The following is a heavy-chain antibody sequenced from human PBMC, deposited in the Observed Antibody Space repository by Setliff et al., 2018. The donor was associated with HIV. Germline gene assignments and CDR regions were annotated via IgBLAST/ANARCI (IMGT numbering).Heavy chain of an antibody. V-gene: IGHV4-39*01. D-gene: IGHD3-22*01. J-gene: IGHJ5*02. CDR3: ASRVYYYDSSGYLREEGFDP. CDR2: IYYSGST. Sequence: SETLSLTCTVSGGSISSSSYYWGWIRQPPGKGLEWIGSIYYSGSTYYNPSLKSRVTISVDTSKNQLSLKLSSVTAADTAVYYCASRVYYYDSSGYLREEGFDPWGQGTLVTVSS. CDR1: GGSISSSSYY.